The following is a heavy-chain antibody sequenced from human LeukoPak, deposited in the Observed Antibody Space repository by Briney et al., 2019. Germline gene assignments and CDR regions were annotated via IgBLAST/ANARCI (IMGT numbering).Heavy chain of an antibody. J-gene: IGHJ3*02. D-gene: IGHD2-2*01. Sequence: ASVKVPSKASGYTFTHYGISWVRQAPGQGLEWMGWINAYKGNTNHAQKLQGRVTMTTDTSTSTAYMELRSLRSDDTAVYYCARWYCSSTSCYADAFDIWGQGTMVTVSS. CDR2: INAYKGNT. V-gene: IGHV1-18*01. CDR3: ARWYCSSTSCYADAFDI. CDR1: GYTFTHYG.